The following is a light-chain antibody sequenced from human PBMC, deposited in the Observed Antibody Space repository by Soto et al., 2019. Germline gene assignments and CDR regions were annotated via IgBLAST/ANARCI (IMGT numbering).Light chain of an antibody. J-gene: IGKJ1*01. Sequence: EIVLTQSPGTLALSPGDRATLSCRASQSINKAXLVWYQVKPGQAPRRLIYGASSRATGIPDRFSGRGFGTDFTLTXSRLXPXXXAVXXXXXSGDFRWTFGQGTKVEVK. V-gene: IGKV3-20*01. CDR3: XXSGDFRWT. CDR2: GAS. CDR1: QSINKAX.